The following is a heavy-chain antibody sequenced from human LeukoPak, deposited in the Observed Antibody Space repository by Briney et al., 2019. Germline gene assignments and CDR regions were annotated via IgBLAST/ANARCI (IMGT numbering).Heavy chain of an antibody. Sequence: SETLSLTCAVYGGSFSGYYWSWIRQPPGKGLEWIGEINHSGSTNYNPSLKSRVTISVDTSKNQFSLRLSSVTAADTAVYYCAXXGLRXLEWLRSGFDPWGQGTLVTVSS. CDR2: INHSGST. D-gene: IGHD3-3*01. CDR1: GGSFSGYY. V-gene: IGHV4-34*01. CDR3: AXXGLRXLEWLRSGFDP. J-gene: IGHJ5*02.